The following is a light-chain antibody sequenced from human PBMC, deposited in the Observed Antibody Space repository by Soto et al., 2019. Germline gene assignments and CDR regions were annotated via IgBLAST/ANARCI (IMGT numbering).Light chain of an antibody. Sequence: QSALTQPASVSGSPGQSITISCTGTSSDVGAYNYVSWYQQHPGEAPKLMIYEVVYRPSGVPNRFSASKSGNTASLTISGLLAEDEADYYCCSYTSTSTWVFGGGTKVTVL. CDR1: SSDVGAYNY. CDR2: EVV. V-gene: IGLV2-14*01. J-gene: IGLJ3*02. CDR3: CSYTSTSTWV.